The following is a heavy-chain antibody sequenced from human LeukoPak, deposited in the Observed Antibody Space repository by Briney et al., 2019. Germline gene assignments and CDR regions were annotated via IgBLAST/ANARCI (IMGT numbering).Heavy chain of an antibody. CDR1: GGTFSSYA. CDR3: ARSENAYSSSWYFDY. Sequence: SVKVSCKASGGTFSSYAISWVRQAPGQGFEWMGGIIPIFGTANYAQKFQGRVTITTDESTSTAYMELSRLRSDDTAVYYCARSENAYSSSWYFDYWGQGTLVTVSS. J-gene: IGHJ4*02. D-gene: IGHD6-13*01. V-gene: IGHV1-69*05. CDR2: IIPIFGTA.